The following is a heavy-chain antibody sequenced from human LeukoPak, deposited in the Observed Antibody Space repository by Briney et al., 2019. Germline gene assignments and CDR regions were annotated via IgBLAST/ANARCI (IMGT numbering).Heavy chain of an antibody. D-gene: IGHD6-6*01. CDR3: ATRGRYSSSSIYYGMDV. CDR2: IYYSGST. J-gene: IGHJ6*02. CDR1: GGSISSYY. V-gene: IGHV4-59*01. Sequence: SETLSLTCTVSGGSISSYYWSWIRQPPGKGLEWIGYIYYSGSTNYNPSLKSRVTISVDTSKNQFSLKLSSVTAADTAVYYCATRGRYSSSSIYYGMDVWGQGTTVTVSS.